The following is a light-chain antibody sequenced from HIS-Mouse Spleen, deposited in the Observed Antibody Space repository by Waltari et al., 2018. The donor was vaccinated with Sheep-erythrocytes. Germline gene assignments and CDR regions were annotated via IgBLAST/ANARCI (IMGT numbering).Light chain of an antibody. CDR2: EGS. Sequence: QSALTQPASVSGSPGQSITTSCTGTSSDVVSYNLVSWYQQHPGKAPKLMIYEGSKRPSGVSNRFSGSKSGNTASLTISGLQAEDEADYYCCSYAGSSTFHVVFGGGTKLTVL. CDR3: CSYAGSSTFHVV. J-gene: IGLJ2*01. CDR1: SSDVVSYNL. V-gene: IGLV2-23*03.